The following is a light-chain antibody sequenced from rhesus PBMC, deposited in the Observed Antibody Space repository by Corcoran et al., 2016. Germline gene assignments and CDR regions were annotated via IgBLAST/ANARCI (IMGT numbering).Light chain of an antibody. V-gene: IGKV1-22*01. Sequence: DIQMTQSPSSLSASVGDTVTITCRASQGMSSWLAWYQQKPGKAPKLLIYKASSLESGVPSRFSGSGYGTDFTLTISSLQSDDFATYYYQQYSSRPLTFGGGTKVEIK. CDR2: KAS. J-gene: IGKJ4*01. CDR1: QGMSSW. CDR3: QQYSSRPLT.